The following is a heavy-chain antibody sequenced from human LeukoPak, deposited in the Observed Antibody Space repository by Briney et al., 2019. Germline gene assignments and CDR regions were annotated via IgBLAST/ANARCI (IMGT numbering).Heavy chain of an antibody. CDR3: ARVVGATYVNWFDP. V-gene: IGHV4-61*02. J-gene: IGHJ5*02. CDR1: GGSISSGSYY. CDR2: IYISGST. Sequence: PSQTLSLTCTVSGGSISSGSYYWSWIRLPAGKGLEWIGRIYISGSTNYNPSLKSRVTISVDTSKNQFSLKLSSVTAADTAMYYCARVVGATYVNWFDPWGQGTLVTVSS. D-gene: IGHD1-26*01.